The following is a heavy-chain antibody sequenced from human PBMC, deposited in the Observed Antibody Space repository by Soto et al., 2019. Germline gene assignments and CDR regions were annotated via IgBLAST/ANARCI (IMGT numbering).Heavy chain of an antibody. Sequence: EVQLVESGGGLVQPGGSLRLSCAASKFTFSRYWMHWVRQTPGKGRMWVARINTDGSRTTYAVSVKGRFTISRDNAKNTVFLDMNSLRAEDTAVYYCARVASGSYDWFDPWGQGTLVTVSS. V-gene: IGHV3-74*03. D-gene: IGHD1-26*01. CDR3: ARVASGSYDWFDP. J-gene: IGHJ5*02. CDR2: INTDGSRT. CDR1: KFTFSRYW.